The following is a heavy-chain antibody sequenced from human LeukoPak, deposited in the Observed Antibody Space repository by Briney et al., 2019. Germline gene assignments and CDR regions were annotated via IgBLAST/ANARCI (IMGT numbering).Heavy chain of an antibody. J-gene: IGHJ4*02. Sequence: GESLKISCKGSGYSFTSYWISWVRQMPGKGLEWMGRIDPSDSYTNYSPSFQGHVTISADKSISTSYLQWSSLKASDTAMYYCARLATKHGYSSSWYFDYWGQGTLVTVSS. D-gene: IGHD6-13*01. CDR3: ARLATKHGYSSSWYFDY. V-gene: IGHV5-10-1*01. CDR1: GYSFTSYW. CDR2: IDPSDSYT.